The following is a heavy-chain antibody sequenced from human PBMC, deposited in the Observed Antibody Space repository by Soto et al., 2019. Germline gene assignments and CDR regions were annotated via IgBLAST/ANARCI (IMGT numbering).Heavy chain of an antibody. J-gene: IGHJ4*02. Sequence: QITLKESGPTLVKPTQTLTLTCTFSGFSLSTSGVGVGWIRQPPGKALEWLALIYWDDDKRYSPSLKSRLTITKDTSKNPVVLTMTNMDPVDTATYYCARSRAQNNSSCPFDSWGQGTLVTVSS. V-gene: IGHV2-5*02. CDR1: GFSLSTSGVG. CDR3: ARSRAQNNSSCPFDS. D-gene: IGHD6-13*01. CDR2: IYWDDDK.